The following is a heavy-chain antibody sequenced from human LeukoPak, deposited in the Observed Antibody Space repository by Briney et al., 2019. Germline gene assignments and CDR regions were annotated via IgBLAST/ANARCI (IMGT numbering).Heavy chain of an antibody. CDR1: GFTFNKYS. J-gene: IGHJ4*02. D-gene: IGHD3-10*01. CDR3: AKDGWLESGRTPFYFDS. Sequence: GGSLRLSCVASGFTFNKYSMNWVRQAPGKGLQWLSYISGTSRTIYYADSVKGRFAISRDNARNSLYLQMSSLRVEDTAVYYCAKDGWLESGRTPFYFDSWGQGTLVTVSS. V-gene: IGHV3-48*01. CDR2: ISGTSRTI.